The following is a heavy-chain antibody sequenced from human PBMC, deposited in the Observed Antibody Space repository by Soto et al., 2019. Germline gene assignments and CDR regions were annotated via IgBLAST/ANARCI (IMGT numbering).Heavy chain of an antibody. D-gene: IGHD3-3*01. Sequence: PSETLSLTCAVYGGSFSGYYWSWIRQPPGKGLEWIGEINHSGSTNYNPSLKSRVTISVDTSKNQFSLKLSSVTAADTAVYYCARERPITIFGVVIINYYYYYGMDVWGQGTTVTVSS. CDR3: ARERPITIFGVVIINYYYYYGMDV. V-gene: IGHV4-34*01. CDR2: INHSGST. J-gene: IGHJ6*02. CDR1: GGSFSGYY.